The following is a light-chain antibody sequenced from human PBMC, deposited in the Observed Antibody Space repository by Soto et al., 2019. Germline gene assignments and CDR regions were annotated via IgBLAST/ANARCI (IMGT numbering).Light chain of an antibody. CDR1: QALSNY. J-gene: IGKJ1*01. CDR3: QQYNRYWT. CDR2: SAS. Sequence: DIQLTQSPSVLSASVGDTVTLTCRASQALSNYLAWYQQKPGKAPDLLIYSASTLQSGVPSRFSGSGSETEFTLTISSLQPDDFATYYCQQYNRYWTFGQGTKVDIK. V-gene: IGKV1-9*01.